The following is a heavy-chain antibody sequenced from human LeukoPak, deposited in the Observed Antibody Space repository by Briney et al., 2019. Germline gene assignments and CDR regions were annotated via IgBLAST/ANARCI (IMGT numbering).Heavy chain of an antibody. CDR1: GGSTSSSSYY. J-gene: IGHJ6*03. V-gene: IGHV4-39*01. Sequence: SETLSLTCTVSGGSTSSSSYYWGWIRQPPGKGLEWIGSIYYSGSTYYNPSLKSRVTISVDTSKNQFSLKLSSVTAADTAVYYCARLRDYYDSSGYWDNYYYYYMDVWGKGTTVTASS. D-gene: IGHD3-22*01. CDR3: ARLRDYYDSSGYWDNYYYYYMDV. CDR2: IYYSGST.